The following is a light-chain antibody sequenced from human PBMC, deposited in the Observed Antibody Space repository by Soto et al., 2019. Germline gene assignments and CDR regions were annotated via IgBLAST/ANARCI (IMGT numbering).Light chain of an antibody. CDR2: AAS. CDR1: QSISRF. V-gene: IGKV1-39*01. Sequence: DIQLTQSPSSLYASAGDRVTLTCRASQSISRFLNWYQQKPGQAPKLLIFAASTLQSGVPGRVSGSGSGTDFTLTISSLQPEDFATYYCQQSYSTPPYTFGQGTKLEI. J-gene: IGKJ2*01. CDR3: QQSYSTPPYT.